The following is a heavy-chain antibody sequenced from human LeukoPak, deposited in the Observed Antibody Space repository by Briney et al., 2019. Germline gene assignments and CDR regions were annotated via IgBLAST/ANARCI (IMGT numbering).Heavy chain of an antibody. Sequence: PSETLSLTCAVYGGSFSGYYWSWIRQPPGKGLEWIGEINHSGSTNYNPSLKSRVTISVDKSRNQFSLNLTSVTAADTAVYYCARGSGSYSGGVFDVWGQGTMVTVSS. CDR2: INHSGST. V-gene: IGHV4-34*01. D-gene: IGHD1-26*01. J-gene: IGHJ3*01. CDR1: GGSFSGYY. CDR3: ARGSGSYSGGVFDV.